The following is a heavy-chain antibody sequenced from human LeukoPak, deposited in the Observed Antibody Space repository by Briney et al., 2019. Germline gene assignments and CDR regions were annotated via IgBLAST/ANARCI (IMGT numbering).Heavy chain of an antibody. CDR3: ARDHGCSSTSCFLWMNNWFDP. V-gene: IGHV1-18*01. CDR2: ISAYNGNT. CDR1: GYTFTSYG. D-gene: IGHD2-2*01. J-gene: IGHJ5*02. Sequence: GASVKVSCKASGYTFTSYGISWVRQAPGQGLEWMGWISAYNGNTNYAQKLQGRVTMTTDTSTSTAYMELGSLRSDDTAVYYCARDHGCSSTSCFLWMNNWFDPWGQGTLVTVSS.